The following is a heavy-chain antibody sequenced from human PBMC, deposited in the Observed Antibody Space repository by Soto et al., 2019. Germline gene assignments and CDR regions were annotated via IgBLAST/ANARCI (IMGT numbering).Heavy chain of an antibody. D-gene: IGHD5-18*01. CDR1: GFTFSNFA. Sequence: PGGSLRLSCVASGFTFSNFAMHWVRQAPGKGLEWVSAMSGTGNSTYYADSVKGRFTISRDDSRNTLYLHMNSLRVEDTAVYYCAKDGSNSPIDYWGQGTLVTVSS. V-gene: IGHV3-23*01. CDR3: AKDGSNSPIDY. J-gene: IGHJ4*02. CDR2: MSGTGNST.